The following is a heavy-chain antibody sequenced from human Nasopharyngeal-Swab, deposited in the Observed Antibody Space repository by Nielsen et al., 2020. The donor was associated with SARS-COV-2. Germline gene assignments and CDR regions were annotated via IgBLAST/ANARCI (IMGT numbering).Heavy chain of an antibody. CDR2: IYPGDSDS. V-gene: IGHV5-51*01. CDR1: GYTFTRYW. J-gene: IGHJ4*02. D-gene: IGHD1-26*01. CDR3: ARRSGEGGFDY. Sequence: GESLKISCKGFGYTFTRYWIGWVRQMPGKGLEWMGIIYPGDSDSRYSPSFQGQVTISVDKSISTAYLQWSSLKASDTAMYYCARRSGEGGFDYWGQGTLVTVSS.